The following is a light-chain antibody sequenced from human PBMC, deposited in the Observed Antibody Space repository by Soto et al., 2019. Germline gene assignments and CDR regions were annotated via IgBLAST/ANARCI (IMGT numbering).Light chain of an antibody. CDR1: QSVSSN. CDR2: GAS. J-gene: IGKJ1*01. Sequence: EIVMTQSPATLSVSPGERATLSCRASQSVSSNLAWYQQKPGQAPRLLIYGASTRATGIPARFSGSGSGTEVTLTISILQSEDFAVYYCQQYNNWPPWTFGQWTKVEI. CDR3: QQYNNWPPWT. V-gene: IGKV3-15*01.